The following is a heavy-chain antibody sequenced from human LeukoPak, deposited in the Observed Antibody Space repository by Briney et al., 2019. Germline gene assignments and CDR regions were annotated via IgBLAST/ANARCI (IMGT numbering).Heavy chain of an antibody. V-gene: IGHV3-64*02. Sequence: GGSLRVSCAASGFTFSRYSIHWVRQAPGKGLEYVSVLSGDGSVAYYSDSVRGRFTISRENSKNTVYLQMGRLRTEDMAVYYCAREGGPSGHWYYDLWGRGTLVTVSS. CDR2: LSGDGSVA. CDR3: AREGGPSGHWYYDL. J-gene: IGHJ2*01. CDR1: GFTFSRYS.